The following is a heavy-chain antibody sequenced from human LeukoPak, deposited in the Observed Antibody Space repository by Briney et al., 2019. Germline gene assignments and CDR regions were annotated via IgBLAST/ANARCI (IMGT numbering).Heavy chain of an antibody. CDR3: AICYRGVYYYYYYMDV. CDR2: IIPIFGTA. CDR1: GYIFTDYY. D-gene: IGHD2-15*01. J-gene: IGHJ6*03. Sequence: GASVKVSCKASGYIFTDYYMHWVRQAPGQGLEWMGGIIPIFGTANYAQKFQGRVTITTDESTSTAYMELSSLRSEDTAVYYCAICYRGVYYYYYYMDVWGKGTTVTVSS. V-gene: IGHV1-69*05.